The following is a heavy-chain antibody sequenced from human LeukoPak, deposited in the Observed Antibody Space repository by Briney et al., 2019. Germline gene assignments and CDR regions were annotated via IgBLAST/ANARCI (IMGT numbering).Heavy chain of an antibody. CDR1: GFTFDDYA. V-gene: IGHV3-9*01. J-gene: IGHJ4*02. D-gene: IGHD2-2*01. CDR3: ARQCSITSCL. CDR2: ISWNSGSI. Sequence: GGSLRLSCAASGFTFDDYAMHWVRQAPGKGLEWVSGISWNSGSIGYADSVKGRFTISRDNAKNSLYLQMNSLRAEDTAVYYCARQCSITSCLWGQGTLVTVSS.